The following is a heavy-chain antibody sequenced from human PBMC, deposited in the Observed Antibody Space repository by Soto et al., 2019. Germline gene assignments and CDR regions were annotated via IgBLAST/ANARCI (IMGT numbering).Heavy chain of an antibody. V-gene: IGHV5-51*01. Sequence: GETLKISCQGSGYSFTSYWIGWVRQMPGKGLEWMGIIYPGDSDTRYSPSFQGQVTISADKSISTAYLQWSSLKASDTAMYYCAGHAKASGSLLDYYYYGMDVWGQGTTVTVSS. D-gene: IGHD3-10*01. CDR2: IYPGDSDT. CDR3: AGHAKASGSLLDYYYYGMDV. J-gene: IGHJ6*02. CDR1: GYSFTSYW.